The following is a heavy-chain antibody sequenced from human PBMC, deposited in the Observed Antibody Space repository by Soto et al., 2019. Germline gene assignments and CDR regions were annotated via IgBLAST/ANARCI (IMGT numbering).Heavy chain of an antibody. J-gene: IGHJ5*02. Sequence: EVRLLESGGGLVEPGGSLRLSCTGSGFSFETYGMTWVRQAPGKGLEWVSGISGSGDNTYYADSVKGRFTISRDNARKTVYLQLVSLGAEDTATYYCAKDPYVGWYCSGGTCPITSWGQGTLVIVSS. D-gene: IGHD2-15*01. CDR1: GFSFETYG. CDR3: AKDPYVGWYCSGGTCPITS. V-gene: IGHV3-23*01. CDR2: ISGSGDNT.